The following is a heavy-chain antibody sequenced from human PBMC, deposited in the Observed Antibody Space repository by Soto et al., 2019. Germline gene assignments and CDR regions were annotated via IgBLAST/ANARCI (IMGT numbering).Heavy chain of an antibody. D-gene: IGHD1-26*01. CDR1: GGSISSYY. CDR3: ARSRRGWELLAIDAFDI. V-gene: IGHV4-59*01. J-gene: IGHJ3*02. Sequence: SETLSLTCSVSGGSISSYYWSWIRQPPGKGLEWIGYIYYNGKTDYNPSLGSRVTMSVDTSKNQFSLRLTSVTAADSAVYYCARSRRGWELLAIDAFDIWGQGTMVTVSS. CDR2: IYYNGKT.